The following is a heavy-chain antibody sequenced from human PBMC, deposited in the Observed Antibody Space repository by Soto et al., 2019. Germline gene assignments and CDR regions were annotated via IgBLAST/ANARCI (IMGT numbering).Heavy chain of an antibody. D-gene: IGHD3-3*01. CDR2: IYYSGST. V-gene: IGHV4-59*01. Sequence: SETLSLTCTVSGGSTSSYYWSWIRQPPGKGLEWIGYIYYSGSTNYNPSLKSRVTISVDTSKNQFSLKLSSVTAADTAVYYCARVMSGEENDHLWWFDPWGQGTLVTAS. CDR1: GGSTSSYY. J-gene: IGHJ5*02. CDR3: ARVMSGEENDHLWWFDP.